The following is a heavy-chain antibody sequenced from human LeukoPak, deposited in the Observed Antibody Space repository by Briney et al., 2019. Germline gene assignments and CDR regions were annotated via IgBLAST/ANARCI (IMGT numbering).Heavy chain of an antibody. D-gene: IGHD6-19*01. Sequence: SETLSLTCAVYGGSFSGYYWSWIRQPPGKGLEWIGEINHSGSTNYNPSLKSRVTISVDTSKNQFSLKLSSVTAADTAVYYCARGGQWLVYYDYWGQGTLVTVSS. J-gene: IGHJ4*02. CDR3: ARGGQWLVYYDY. CDR2: INHSGST. V-gene: IGHV4-34*01. CDR1: GGSFSGYY.